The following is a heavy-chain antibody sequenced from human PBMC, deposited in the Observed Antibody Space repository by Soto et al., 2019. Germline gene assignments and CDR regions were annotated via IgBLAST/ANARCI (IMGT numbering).Heavy chain of an antibody. CDR2: INHSGST. CDR3: ARFEAARPNGMDV. CDR1: GGSFSGYY. V-gene: IGHV4-34*01. J-gene: IGHJ6*02. Sequence: QVQLQQWGAGLLKPSETLSLTCAVYGGSFSGYYWSWIRQPPGKGLEWIGEINHSGSTNYNPSLKSRVPISVCTSKNQFSLKLSSVPAADPAVYYCARFEAARPNGMDVWGQGTTVTVSS. D-gene: IGHD6-6*01.